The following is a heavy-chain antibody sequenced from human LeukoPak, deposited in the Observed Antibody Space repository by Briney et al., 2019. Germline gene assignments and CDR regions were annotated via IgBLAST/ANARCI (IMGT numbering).Heavy chain of an antibody. J-gene: IGHJ5*02. CDR2: ISSSGSTI. CDR3: ARDSMVRGVIT. V-gene: IGHV3-48*03. CDR1: GFTFSSYE. Sequence: PGGSLRLSCAASGFTFSSYEMNWVRQAPGKGLEWVSYISSSGSTIYYADSVKGRFTISRDNAKNSLYLQMNSLRAEDTAVYYCARDSMVRGVITWGQGTLVTVSS. D-gene: IGHD3-10*01.